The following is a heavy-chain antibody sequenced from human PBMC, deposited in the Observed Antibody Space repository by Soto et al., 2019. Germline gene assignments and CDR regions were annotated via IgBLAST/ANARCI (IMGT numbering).Heavy chain of an antibody. J-gene: IGHJ6*02. CDR2: INPNSGGT. V-gene: IGHV1-2*04. CDR3: ARNGIEMATIPYYYYGMDV. Sequence: ASVKVSCKASGYTFTGYYMHWVRQAPGQGLEWMGWINPNSGGTNYAQKFQGWVTMTRDTSISTAYMELSRLRSDDTAVYYCARNGIEMATIPYYYYGMDVWGQGTTVTSP. CDR1: GYTFTGYY. D-gene: IGHD5-12*01.